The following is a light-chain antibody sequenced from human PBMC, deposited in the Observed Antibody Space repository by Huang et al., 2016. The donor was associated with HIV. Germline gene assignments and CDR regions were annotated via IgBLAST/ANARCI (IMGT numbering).Light chain of an antibody. CDR2: GSS. CDR1: QTITTN. J-gene: IGKJ2*01. V-gene: IGKV3-15*01. Sequence: EIVMTQSPATLSVSPGERATLSCRASQTITTNLAWYQQKHGQAPRLLVSGSSTRATGIPARFSGSGSGTEFTLTISSLQSEDSAVYYCQQYDNWPGTFGQGTKLEIK. CDR3: QQYDNWPGT.